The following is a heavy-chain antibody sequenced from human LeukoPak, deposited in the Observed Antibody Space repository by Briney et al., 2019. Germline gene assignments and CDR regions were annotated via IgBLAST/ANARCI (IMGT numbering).Heavy chain of an antibody. D-gene: IGHD6-13*01. CDR1: GGSISSYY. V-gene: IGHV4-4*08. CDR3: AREGYSSSWPFDY. Sequence: SETLSLTCTVSGGSISSYYWSWIRQPPGKGLEWIGYIYTSGSTNYNPSLKSRVTMSVDTSKNQFSLKLSSVTAADTAVYYCAREGYSSSWPFDYWGQGTLVTVSS. CDR2: IYTSGST. J-gene: IGHJ4*02.